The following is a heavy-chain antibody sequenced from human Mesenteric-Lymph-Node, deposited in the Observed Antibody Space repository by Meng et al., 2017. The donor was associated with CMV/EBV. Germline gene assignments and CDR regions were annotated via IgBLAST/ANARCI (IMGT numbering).Heavy chain of an antibody. V-gene: IGHV1-2*02. CDR1: GYSLTEVS. J-gene: IGHJ4*02. D-gene: IGHD2-2*01. CDR3: ARDQGYCSSTSCYIFDY. CDR2: INPNSGGT. Sequence: ASVKVSCKVSGYSLTEVSTHWVRQAPGQGLEWMGWINPNSGGTNYAQKFQGRVTMTRDTSISTAYMELSRLRSDDTAVYYCARDQGYCSSTSCYIFDYWGQGTLVTVSS.